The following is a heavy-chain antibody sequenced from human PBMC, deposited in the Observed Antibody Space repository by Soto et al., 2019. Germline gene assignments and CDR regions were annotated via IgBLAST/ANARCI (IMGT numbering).Heavy chain of an antibody. J-gene: IGHJ6*02. CDR1: GYTLTIYY. CDR2: INPSGGST. Sequence: ASVKVSCKASGYTLTIYYMHWVRQSPGQGLEWMGIINPSGGSTSYAQKFQGRVTMTRDTSTSTVYMELSSLRSEDTAVYYCARDYAPVAGTHYYGMDVWGQGTTVTVSS. V-gene: IGHV1-46*01. CDR3: ARDYAPVAGTHYYGMDV. D-gene: IGHD6-19*01.